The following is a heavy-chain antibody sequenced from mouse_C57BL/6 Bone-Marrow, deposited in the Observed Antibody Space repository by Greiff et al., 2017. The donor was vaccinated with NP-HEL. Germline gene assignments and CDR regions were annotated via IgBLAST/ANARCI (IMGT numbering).Heavy chain of an antibody. V-gene: IGHV5-4*01. Sequence: EVQGVESGGGLVKPGGSLKLSCAASGFTFSSYALSWVRQTPEKRLEWVATISDGGRYTYYPDNVKGRFTISRDNANNNLYLQMSHLKSEDRAMYDCARKSSGYAYWGEGTLVTVCA. D-gene: IGHD3-2*02. CDR1: GFTFSSYA. CDR3: ARKSSGYAY. J-gene: IGHJ3*01. CDR2: ISDGGRYT.